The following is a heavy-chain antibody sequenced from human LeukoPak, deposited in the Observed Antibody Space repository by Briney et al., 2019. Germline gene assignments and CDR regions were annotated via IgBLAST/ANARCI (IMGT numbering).Heavy chain of an antibody. J-gene: IGHJ4*02. V-gene: IGHV3-11*01. D-gene: IGHD6-13*01. CDR2: ISSSGNTI. Sequence: GGSLRLSRAASGFTFSDYYMSCIHQAPGKGLEWFSYISSSGNTIYYADSVKGRFTISRDNAKNSLYLQVNSLRAEDTAVYYCARPKYSSSWQIFDYWGQGTLVTASS. CDR3: ARPKYSSSWQIFDY. CDR1: GFTFSDYY.